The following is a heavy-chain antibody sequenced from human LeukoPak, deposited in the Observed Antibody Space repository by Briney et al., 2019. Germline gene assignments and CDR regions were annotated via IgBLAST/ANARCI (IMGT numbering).Heavy chain of an antibody. D-gene: IGHD6-19*01. CDR3: AKGSSGWPLNFDY. CDR1: GFTFSSYA. V-gene: IGHV3-23*01. CDR2: ISGSGGST. J-gene: IGHJ4*02. Sequence: GGSLRLSCAASGFTFSSYAMSWVRQAPGKGLEWVSAISGSGGSTYYADSVKGRFTISRDNSKSTLYLQMNSLRAEDTAVYYCAKGSSGWPLNFDYWGQGTLVTVSS.